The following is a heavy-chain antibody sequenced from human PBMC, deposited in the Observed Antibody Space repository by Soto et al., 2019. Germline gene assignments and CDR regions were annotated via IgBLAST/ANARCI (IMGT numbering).Heavy chain of an antibody. D-gene: IGHD3-10*01. V-gene: IGHV4-34*01. CDR3: ARALITMVRGVILRGYYYMDV. J-gene: IGHJ6*03. Sequence: SETLSLSCAVYGGSFSGYYWSWIRQPPGKGLEWIGEINHSGSTNYNPSLKSRVTISVDTSKNQFSLKLSSVTAADTAVYYCARALITMVRGVILRGYYYMDVWGKATTVSVSS. CDR1: GGSFSGYY. CDR2: INHSGST.